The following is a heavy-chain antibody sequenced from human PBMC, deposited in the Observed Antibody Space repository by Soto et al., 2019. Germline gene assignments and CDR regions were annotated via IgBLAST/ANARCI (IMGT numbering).Heavy chain of an antibody. CDR3: SRDRGAGATDY. CDR2: IWPDGREN. J-gene: IGHJ4*02. CDR1: GFTFSTFW. Sequence: DVQLVESGGDLVQAGGSLRLSCAASGFTFSTFWMQWVRQAPGKGLEWVVNIWPDGRENAYVDSVTGRFTISRDNAKKSLYLQMNSLRAEDTAVYYCSRDRGAGATDYWGQGTLVIVSS. V-gene: IGHV3-7*04. D-gene: IGHD1-26*01.